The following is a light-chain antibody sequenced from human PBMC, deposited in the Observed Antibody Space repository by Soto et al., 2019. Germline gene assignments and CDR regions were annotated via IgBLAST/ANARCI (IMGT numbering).Light chain of an antibody. CDR2: DTD. CDR3: LLSYSGAWV. CDR1: TGSVTSGHY. J-gene: IGLJ3*02. Sequence: QAVVTQEPSLTVSPGGTVTLTCGSSTGSVTSGHYPYWFQQKPGQAPRTLIFDTDSKHSWTPARFSGSLLGGKAALTLSGAQPEEEADYYCLLSYSGAWVFGGGTKLTVL. V-gene: IGLV7-46*01.